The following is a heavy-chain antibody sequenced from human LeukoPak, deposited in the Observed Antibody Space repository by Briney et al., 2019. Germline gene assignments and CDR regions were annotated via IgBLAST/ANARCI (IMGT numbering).Heavy chain of an antibody. D-gene: IGHD6-19*01. J-gene: IGHJ3*02. CDR1: GFTFSSYG. Sequence: GGSLRLSCAASGFTFSSYGMHWVRQAPGKGLEWVAVISCDGSNKYFADSVKGRFTISRDNSKNTLYLQMNSLRAEDTAVYYCAKDSGIAVAGTHRAFDIWGQGTMVTVSS. CDR2: ISCDGSNK. V-gene: IGHV3-30*18. CDR3: AKDSGIAVAGTHRAFDI.